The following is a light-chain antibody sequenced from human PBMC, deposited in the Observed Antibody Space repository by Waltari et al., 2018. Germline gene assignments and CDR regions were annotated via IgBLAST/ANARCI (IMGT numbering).Light chain of an antibody. CDR1: LSVLYSSNNKNY. V-gene: IGKV4-1*01. J-gene: IGKJ1*01. CDR2: WAS. CDR3: LQYYMKPRT. Sequence: DIMMTQSPDSLAVSLGERATINCKSSLSVLYSSNNKNYIAWYQQKPGQPPKLLIYWASTRESGVPDRFSGSGSGTDFTLTISSLQAEDVAVYHCLQYYMKPRTFGQGTKVEIK.